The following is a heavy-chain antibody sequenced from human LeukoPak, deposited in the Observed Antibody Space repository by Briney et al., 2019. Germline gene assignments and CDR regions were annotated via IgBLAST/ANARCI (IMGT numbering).Heavy chain of an antibody. D-gene: IGHD6-19*01. J-gene: IGHJ4*02. V-gene: IGHV3-21*01. CDR1: GFTFSSYS. CDR3: ARDSSGWYKGTGHDY. Sequence: PGGSLRLSCAASGFTFSSYSMNWVRQAPGKGLEWVSSISSSSYIYYADSVKGRFTISRDNAKNSLYLQMNSLRAEDTAVYYCARDSSGWYKGTGHDYWGQGTLVTVSS. CDR2: ISSSSYI.